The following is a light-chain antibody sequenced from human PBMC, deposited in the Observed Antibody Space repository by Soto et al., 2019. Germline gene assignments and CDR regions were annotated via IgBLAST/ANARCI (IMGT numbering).Light chain of an antibody. CDR1: SSDVGGYDF. J-gene: IGLJ3*02. V-gene: IGLV2-14*01. Sequence: QSALTQTASVSGSPGQSVTIPCTGTSSDVGGYDFVSWYQHHPGKAPKLMIYEVSNRPAGVSSRFSGSKSANTAFLTISGIQAEDEADYYCCSYTSISTLVFGGGTKVTVL. CDR3: CSYTSISTLV. CDR2: EVS.